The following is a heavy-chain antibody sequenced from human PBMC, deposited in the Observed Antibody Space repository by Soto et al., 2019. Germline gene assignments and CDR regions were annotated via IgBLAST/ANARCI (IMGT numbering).Heavy chain of an antibody. CDR2: ISRGGGDT. CDR3: TRGGRSTSYYWEF. J-gene: IGHJ4*02. V-gene: IGHV3-11*06. Sequence: GSLRLSCVASGLSFSDYSMTWIRQAPGKGPEWVARISRGGGDTEYADTVKGRFTISRDNAKNSLYLQMDSMRAEDTAVYYCTRGGRSTSYYWEFWGQGAMVTVSS. D-gene: IGHD3-10*01. CDR1: GLSFSDYS.